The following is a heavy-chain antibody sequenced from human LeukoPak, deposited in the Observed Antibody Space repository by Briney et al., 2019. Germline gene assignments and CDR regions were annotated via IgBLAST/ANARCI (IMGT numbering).Heavy chain of an antibody. CDR2: IIPIFGTA. D-gene: IGHD3-10*01. CDR1: GGTFNSYA. CDR3: ARCLSWFGDAGYYYYYMDV. V-gene: IGHV1-69*05. J-gene: IGHJ6*03. Sequence: SVKVSCKASGGTFNSYAISWVRQAPGQGLEWMGGIIPIFGTANYAQKFQGRVTITTDESTSTVYMELSSLRSEDTAVYYCARCLSWFGDAGYYYYYMDVWGKGTTVTVSS.